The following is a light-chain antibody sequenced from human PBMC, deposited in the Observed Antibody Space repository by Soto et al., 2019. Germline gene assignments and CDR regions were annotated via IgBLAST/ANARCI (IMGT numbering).Light chain of an antibody. CDR2: GAS. CDR3: QQYNV. V-gene: IGKV3-15*01. CDR1: QSVSSN. Sequence: EIVLTQSPGTLSLSPGARAPFSCRASQSVSSNYLAWYQQKPGQAPRLLIYGASTRATGIPARFSGSGSGTEFTLTISSLQSEDFAVYYCQQYNVFGGGTKV. J-gene: IGKJ4*01.